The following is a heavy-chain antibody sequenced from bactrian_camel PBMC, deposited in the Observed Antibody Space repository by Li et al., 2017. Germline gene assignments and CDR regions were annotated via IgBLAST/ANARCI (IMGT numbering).Heavy chain of an antibody. Sequence: VQLVESGGGLVQPGGSLRLSCAASGFTFSKYDMIWVRQAPGKGLEWVSSINIGGDSTYYVDSAKGRFTISRDNAKNTLFLQLNSLKTEDTAVYYCATIWIGYSYNSWGQGTQVTVS. CDR1: GFTFSKYD. CDR3: ATIWIGYSYNS. J-gene: IGHJ6*01. CDR2: INIGGDST. D-gene: IGHD5*01. V-gene: IGHV3S40*01.